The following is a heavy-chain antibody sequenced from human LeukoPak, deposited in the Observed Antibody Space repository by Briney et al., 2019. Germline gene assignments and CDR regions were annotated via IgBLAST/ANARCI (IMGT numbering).Heavy chain of an antibody. D-gene: IGHD3-22*01. CDR3: ARSRHSYDSTGFPHY. J-gene: IGHJ4*02. Sequence: PGGSLRLSCAASGFTFDDYGMSWVRQAPGKGLEWVSGINWNGGSTGYADSVKGRFTISRDNAKNSLYLRMNSLRAEDTALYYCARSRHSYDSTGFPHYWGQGTLVTVSS. CDR1: GFTFDDYG. CDR2: INWNGGST. V-gene: IGHV3-20*04.